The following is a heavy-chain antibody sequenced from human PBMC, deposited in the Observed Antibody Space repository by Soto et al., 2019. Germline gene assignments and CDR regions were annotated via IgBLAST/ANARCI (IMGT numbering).Heavy chain of an antibody. CDR2: ISGSGGST. CDR1: GFTFSSYA. J-gene: IGHJ6*02. CDR3: AKGIEYYYYGMDV. D-gene: IGHD2-21*01. V-gene: IGHV3-23*01. Sequence: HPGGSLRLSCAASGFTFSSYAMSWVRQAPGKGLEWVSAISGSGGSTYYADSVKGRFTISRDNSKNTLYLQMNSLRAEDTAVYYCAKGIEYYYYGMDVWGQGTTVTVSS.